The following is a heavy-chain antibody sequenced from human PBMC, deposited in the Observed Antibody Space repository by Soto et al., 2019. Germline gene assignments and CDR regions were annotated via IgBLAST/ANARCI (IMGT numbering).Heavy chain of an antibody. CDR3: ARDSPGATTFYYSYGIDV. J-gene: IGHJ6*02. Sequence: SQTLSLTCAISGDSVSSNSDAWNWIRQSPSRGLEWLGRTYYRSKWYNDYAVSVKSRITINPYTSKNQFSLQLNSVTPEETAVYYCARDSPGATTFYYSYGIDVWGQGTTVTAP. CDR1: GDSVSSNSDA. V-gene: IGHV6-1*01. CDR2: TYYRSKWYN. D-gene: IGHD1-1*01.